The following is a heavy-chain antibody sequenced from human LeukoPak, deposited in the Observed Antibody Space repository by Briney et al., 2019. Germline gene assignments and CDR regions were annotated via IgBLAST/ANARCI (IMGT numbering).Heavy chain of an antibody. CDR1: GFTFSNYA. Sequence: RGALRVSCAASGFTFSNYAMSWVRQAPGKGLEWVSAITSGGGTTYYAGSVKGRFTISRDNSKNTLYLQMNSLRAEDTAVYYCARDPPRAAWVFDYWGQGTLVSVSS. D-gene: IGHD1-26*01. V-gene: IGHV3-23*01. CDR2: ITSGGGTT. CDR3: ARDPPRAAWVFDY. J-gene: IGHJ4*02.